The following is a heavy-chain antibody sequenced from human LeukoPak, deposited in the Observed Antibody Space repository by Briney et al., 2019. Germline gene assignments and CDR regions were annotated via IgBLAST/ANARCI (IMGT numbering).Heavy chain of an antibody. J-gene: IGHJ1*01. CDR1: GFTFSSYA. D-gene: IGHD6-19*01. V-gene: IGHV3-23*01. CDR3: AKASIAVAGSVYFQH. Sequence: SGGSLRLSCAASGFTFSSYAMSWVRQAPGKGLEWVSAISGSGGSTYYADSVKGRFTIPRDNSKNTLYLQMNSLRAEDTAVYYCAKASIAVAGSVYFQHWGQGTLVTVSS. CDR2: ISGSGGST.